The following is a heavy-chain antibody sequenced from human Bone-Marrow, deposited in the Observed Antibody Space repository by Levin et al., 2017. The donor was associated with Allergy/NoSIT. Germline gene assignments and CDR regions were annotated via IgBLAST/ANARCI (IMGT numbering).Heavy chain of an antibody. CDR2: ISWNSGSI. Sequence: PGGSLRLSCAASGFTFDDYAMHWVRQAPGKGLEWVSGISWNSGSIGYADSVKGRFTISRDNAKNSLYLQMNSLRAEDTALYYCAKDITMVRGVTGWFDPWGQGTLVTVSS. CDR1: GFTFDDYA. J-gene: IGHJ5*02. CDR3: AKDITMVRGVTGWFDP. V-gene: IGHV3-9*01. D-gene: IGHD3-10*01.